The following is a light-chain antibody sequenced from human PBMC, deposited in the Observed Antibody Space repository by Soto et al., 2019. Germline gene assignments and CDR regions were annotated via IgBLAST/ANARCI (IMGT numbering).Light chain of an antibody. V-gene: IGLV6-57*04. CDR1: SGSIASNY. Sequence: NFMLTQPHSVSESPGKTVTISCTRSSGSIASNYVQWYQQRPGSAPTTVIYEDNQRPSGVPDRFSGSIDSSSNSASLTISGLQTEDEADYYCQSYEGIPWVFGGGTKLTVL. CDR2: EDN. J-gene: IGLJ3*02. CDR3: QSYEGIPWV.